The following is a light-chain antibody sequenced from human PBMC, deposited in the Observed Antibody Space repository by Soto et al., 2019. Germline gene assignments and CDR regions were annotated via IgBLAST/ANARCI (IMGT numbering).Light chain of an antibody. V-gene: IGKV3-20*01. CDR3: QQYGSSPGT. CDR2: AVS. J-gene: IGKJ2*01. CDR1: QSVSGNY. Sequence: DIVLTQSPGTLSLSPGERATLSCRASQSVSGNYFAWYQQKPGQAPRLLIYAVSGRATGIPARFSGSGSGTDFTLTISRLEPEDFAVYYCQQYGSSPGTFGQGTKLEIK.